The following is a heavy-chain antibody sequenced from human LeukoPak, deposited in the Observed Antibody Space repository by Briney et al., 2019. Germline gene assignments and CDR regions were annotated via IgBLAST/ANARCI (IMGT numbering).Heavy chain of an antibody. D-gene: IGHD4-17*01. Sequence: ASVKVSCKASGYTFTGYYMHWVRQAPGQGLEWMGGFDPEDGETIYAQKFQGRVTMTEDTSTDTAYMELSSLRSEDTAVYYCASATTVTSPLQYFDYWGQGTLVTVSS. CDR1: GYTFTGYY. CDR3: ASATTVTSPLQYFDY. J-gene: IGHJ4*02. CDR2: FDPEDGET. V-gene: IGHV1-24*01.